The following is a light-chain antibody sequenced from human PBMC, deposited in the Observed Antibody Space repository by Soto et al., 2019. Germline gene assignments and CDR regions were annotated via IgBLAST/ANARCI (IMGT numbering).Light chain of an antibody. Sequence: DIHMTQSPSSLSASLVDSVTITCQASQDVSNYLNWYQQKLGKAPKLLIYDASNLETGVPSRFSGSGSGTYFSFTISSLQPEDFATYYCQQYSNLITFGQGTRLENK. CDR3: QQYSNLIT. V-gene: IGKV1-33*01. CDR2: DAS. CDR1: QDVSNY. J-gene: IGKJ5*01.